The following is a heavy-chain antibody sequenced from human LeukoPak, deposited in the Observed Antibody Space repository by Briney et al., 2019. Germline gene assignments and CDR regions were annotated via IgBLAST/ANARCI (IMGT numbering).Heavy chain of an antibody. J-gene: IGHJ4*02. V-gene: IGHV4-39*01. CDR1: GGSISSSSYY. CDR2: IYYSGST. CDR3: ARQGGAAAVN. D-gene: IGHD6-13*01. Sequence: SETLSLTCTVSGGSISSSSYYWGWIRQPPGKGLKWIGSIYYSGSTYYNPSLKNRVTISVDTSKNQFSLKLSSVTAADTAVYYCARQGGAAAVNWGQGTLVTVSS.